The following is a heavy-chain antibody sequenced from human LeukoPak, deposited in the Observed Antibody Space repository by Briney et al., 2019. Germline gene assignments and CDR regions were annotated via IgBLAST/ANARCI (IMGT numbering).Heavy chain of an antibody. D-gene: IGHD4-17*01. CDR3: ARVRLYGDYFDY. CDR2: IYYSGST. Sequence: SETLSLTCTVSGGSISSGDYYWSWIRQPPGKGLEWIGYIYYSGSTYYNPSLKNRVTISVDTSKNQFSLKLSSVTAADTAVYYCARVRLYGDYFDYWGQGTLVTVSS. J-gene: IGHJ4*02. CDR1: GGSISSGDYY. V-gene: IGHV4-30-4*01.